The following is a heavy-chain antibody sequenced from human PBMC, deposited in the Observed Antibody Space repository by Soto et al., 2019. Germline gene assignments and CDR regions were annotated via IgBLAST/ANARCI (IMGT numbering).Heavy chain of an antibody. CDR1: GGTFSSYT. CDR3: ARDSSYCSSTSCYGRGMDV. CDR2: IIPILGIA. D-gene: IGHD2-2*01. V-gene: IGHV1-69*04. J-gene: IGHJ6*02. Sequence: VKVSCKASGGTFSSYTISWVRQAPGQGLDWMGRIIPILGIANYAQKFQGRVTITADKSTSTAYMELSSLRSEDTAVYYCARDSSYCSSTSCYGRGMDVWGQGTTVTVSS.